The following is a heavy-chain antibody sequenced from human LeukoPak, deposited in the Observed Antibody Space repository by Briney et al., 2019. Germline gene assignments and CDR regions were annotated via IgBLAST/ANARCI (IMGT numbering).Heavy chain of an antibody. J-gene: IGHJ4*02. CDR2: INADGTNT. CDR3: ARGIYSSGWSLEY. V-gene: IGHV3-74*01. Sequence: GGSLRLSCAVSGFTFSSYWMHWVRQTPGKGLLRVSRINADGTNTDYADSVKGRFTISRDNAKNTLYLQMNSLRAEDTAVYYCARGIYSSGWSLEYWGPGTQVTVSS. D-gene: IGHD6-19*01. CDR1: GFTFSSYW.